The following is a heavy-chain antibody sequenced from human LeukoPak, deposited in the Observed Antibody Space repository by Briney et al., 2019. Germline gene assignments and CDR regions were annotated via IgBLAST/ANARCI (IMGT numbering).Heavy chain of an antibody. CDR2: IYYSGST. V-gene: IGHV4-61*01. D-gene: IGHD3/OR15-3a*01. CDR3: ARGRPDFWTNFYTYFLDS. J-gene: IGHJ4*02. CDR1: GGSVSSGSYY. Sequence: PSETLSLTCTVSGGSVSSGSYYWSWIRQPPGKGLEWIGYIYYSGSTNYNPSLKSRVAISLDTSKNQFSLRLSSVTAADTAIYYCARGRPDFWTNFYTYFLDSWGQGTLVTVSS.